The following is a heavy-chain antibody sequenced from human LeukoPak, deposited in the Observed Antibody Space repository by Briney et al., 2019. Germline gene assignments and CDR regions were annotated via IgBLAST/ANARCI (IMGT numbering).Heavy chain of an antibody. J-gene: IGHJ1*01. V-gene: IGHV3-23*01. CDR3: AKFERDSYAEYFHH. CDR2: ISGSGGST. CDR1: EFTFSNYA. Sequence: GGSLRLSCAVSEFTFSNYAMGWVRQAPGKGLEWVSGISGSGGSTYYADSVKGRFAISRDNSKSTLYLQVTSLRAEDTAVYYCAKFERDSYAEYFHHWGQGTLVTVSS. D-gene: IGHD5-24*01.